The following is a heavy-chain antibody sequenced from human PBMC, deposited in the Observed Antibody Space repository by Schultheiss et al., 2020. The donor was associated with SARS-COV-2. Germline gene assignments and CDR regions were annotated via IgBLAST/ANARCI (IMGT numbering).Heavy chain of an antibody. Sequence: SETLSLTCTVSGGSISSGGYYWSWIRQHPGKGLEWIGYIYYSGSTYYNPSLKSRVTISVDTSKNQFSLKLSSVTAADTAVYYCARVSDTAEYYFDYWGQGTLVTVSS. V-gene: IGHV4-31*03. CDR1: GGSISSGGYY. J-gene: IGHJ4*02. CDR2: IYYSGST. CDR3: ARVSDTAEYYFDY. D-gene: IGHD5-18*01.